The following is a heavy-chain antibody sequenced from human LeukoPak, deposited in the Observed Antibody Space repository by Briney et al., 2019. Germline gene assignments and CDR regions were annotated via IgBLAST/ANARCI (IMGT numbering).Heavy chain of an antibody. D-gene: IGHD2-15*01. CDR1: RYTFSSYD. V-gene: IGHV1-69*05. J-gene: IGHJ4*02. CDR2: IIPIFGTA. Sequence: SVKVSCKASRYTFSSYDFNWVRQATGQGLEWMGGIIPIFGTANYAQKFQGRVTITTDESTSTAYMELSSLRSEDTAVYYCAREGRYCSGGSCYESYFDYWGQGTLVTVSS. CDR3: AREGRYCSGGSCYESYFDY.